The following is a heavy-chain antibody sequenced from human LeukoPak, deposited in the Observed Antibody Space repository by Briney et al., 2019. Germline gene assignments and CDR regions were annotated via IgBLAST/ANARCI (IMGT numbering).Heavy chain of an antibody. V-gene: IGHV3-7*01. D-gene: IGHD2-15*01. CDR1: GFTFNSYS. CDR3: TRRVVPYYFDY. Sequence: GGSLRLSCAASGFTFNSYSMNWVRQAPGKGLEWVANIKQDGSEKYYVDSVKGRFTISRDNAKNSLYLQMNSLRAEDTAIYYCTRRVVPYYFDYWGQGTLVTVSS. CDR2: IKQDGSEK. J-gene: IGHJ4*02.